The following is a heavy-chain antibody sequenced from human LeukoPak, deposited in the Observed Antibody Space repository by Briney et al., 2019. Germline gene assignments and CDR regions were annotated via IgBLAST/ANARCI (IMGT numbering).Heavy chain of an antibody. D-gene: IGHD2-21*01. CDR1: GYTFTSYD. CDR3: ARVDWLANHYYYMDV. V-gene: IGHV1-8*01. Sequence: ASVKVSCKASGYTFTSYDINWVRQATGQGLEWMGWMNPNSGNTGYAQKFQGRVTMTRNTSISTAYMELSSLRSEDTAVYYCARVDWLANHYYYMDVWGKGTTVTVSS. CDR2: MNPNSGNT. J-gene: IGHJ6*03.